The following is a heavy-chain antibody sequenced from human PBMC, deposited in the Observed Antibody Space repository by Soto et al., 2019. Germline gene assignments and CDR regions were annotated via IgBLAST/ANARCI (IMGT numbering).Heavy chain of an antibody. CDR2: IYYSGST. Sequence: QLQLQESGPGLVKPSETLSLTCTVSGGSISSSSYYWGWIRQPPGKGLEWIGSIYYSGSTYYNPSLKSRVTISVDTSKNQFSLKLSSVTAADTAVYYCARLGYTMVRGVRENWFDPWGQGTLVTVSS. CDR1: GGSISSSSYY. D-gene: IGHD3-10*01. V-gene: IGHV4-39*01. J-gene: IGHJ5*02. CDR3: ARLGYTMVRGVRENWFDP.